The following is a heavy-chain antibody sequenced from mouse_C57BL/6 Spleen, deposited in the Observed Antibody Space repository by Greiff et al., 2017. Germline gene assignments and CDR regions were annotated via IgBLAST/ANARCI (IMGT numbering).Heavy chain of an antibody. Sequence: QVQLQQSGAELMKPGASVKLSCKATGYTFTGYWLERVKQRPGHGLEGIGEILPGSGRTNYNENFNGKATFTADTSSNTAYMHRSSLTTEDSAIYYCARVLLRYYFDYWGQGTTLTVSS. CDR3: ARVLLRYYFDY. V-gene: IGHV1-9*01. CDR2: ILPGSGRT. D-gene: IGHD1-1*01. J-gene: IGHJ2*01. CDR1: GYTFTGYW.